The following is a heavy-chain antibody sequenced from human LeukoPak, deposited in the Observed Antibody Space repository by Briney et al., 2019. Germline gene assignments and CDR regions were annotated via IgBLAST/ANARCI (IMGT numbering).Heavy chain of an antibody. Sequence: GGSLRLSCAASGFTVSSNYMSWVRQAPGKGLEWVSSIYSGGSTYYADSVRRRLTISRHNSKNTLYLQMNRLRAEDTAVYYCARGEDYGDYFDYWGQGTLVAVSS. V-gene: IGHV3-53*01. CDR2: IYSGGST. CDR3: ARGEDYGDYFDY. D-gene: IGHD4-17*01. CDR1: GFTVSSNY. J-gene: IGHJ4*02.